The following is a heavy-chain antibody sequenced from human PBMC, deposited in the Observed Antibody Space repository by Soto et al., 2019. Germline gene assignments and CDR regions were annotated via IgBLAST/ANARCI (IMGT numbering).Heavy chain of an antibody. CDR1: GGSISSGGYS. D-gene: IGHD6-13*01. V-gene: IGHV4-30-2*01. CDR3: ASSHAGAHITAAVH. Sequence: SETLSLTCAVSGGSISSGGYSWSWIRQPPGKGLEWIGYIYHSGSTYYNPSLKSRVTISVDRSKNQFSLKLGSVTAADTAVYYCASSHAGAHITAAVHWGQGTLVTVSS. CDR2: IYHSGST. J-gene: IGHJ4*02.